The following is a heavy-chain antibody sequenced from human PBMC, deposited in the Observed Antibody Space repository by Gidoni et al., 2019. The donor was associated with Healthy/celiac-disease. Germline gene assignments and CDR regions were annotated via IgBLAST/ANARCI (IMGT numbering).Heavy chain of an antibody. CDR2: IYYSGST. J-gene: IGHJ6*02. CDR3: ARAGWAPLNGMDV. D-gene: IGHD2-8*01. V-gene: IGHV4-61*01. CDR1: GCSVSSGSYY. Sequence: QVQLQESGPGLVKPSETLSLPCTVSGCSVSSGSYYWSWIRQPPGKGLEWIGYIYYSGSTNYNPSLKSRVTISVDTSKNQFSLKLSSVTAADTAVYYCARAGWAPLNGMDVWGQGTTVTVSS.